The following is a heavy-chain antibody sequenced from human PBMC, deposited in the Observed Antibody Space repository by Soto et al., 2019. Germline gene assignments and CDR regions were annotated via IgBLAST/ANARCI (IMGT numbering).Heavy chain of an antibody. CDR1: GXAFSSYR. CDR3: ASLTYYDFWSGSSFDY. Sequence: GSLRVTCAASGXAFSSYRMNWVRQAPGKGLEVVSYISSSSSTIYYADSVKGRFNISRDNAKNSLYLQMNSLRDEEPAVYYCASLTYYDFWSGSSFDYWGQGTLGTVSS. CDR2: ISSSSSTI. D-gene: IGHD3-3*01. V-gene: IGHV3-48*02. J-gene: IGHJ4*02.